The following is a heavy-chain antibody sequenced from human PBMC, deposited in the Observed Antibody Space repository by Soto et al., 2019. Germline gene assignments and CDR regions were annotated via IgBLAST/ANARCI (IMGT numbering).Heavy chain of an antibody. CDR2: MYHSGRS. V-gene: IGHV4-4*02. Sequence: QVHLQESGPGLVKPSGTLSLTCAVSGGSISSSHWWSWVRRPPGKGLEWFGEMYHSGRSNYHTSLKRIVTISIDTSQNQVSLKRSSVTAADTAVYYCARGALAGPYYFDCGGQGILVTVSS. CDR1: GGSISSSHW. CDR3: ARGALAGPYYFDC. D-gene: IGHD6-19*01. J-gene: IGHJ4*02.